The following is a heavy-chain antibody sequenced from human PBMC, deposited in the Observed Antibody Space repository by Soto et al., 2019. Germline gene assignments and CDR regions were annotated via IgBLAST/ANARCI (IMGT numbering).Heavy chain of an antibody. CDR1: GVSFSDYY. V-gene: IGHV4-34*01. CDR2: INYSGRT. CDR3: ARTGHLFDY. Sequence: SETLSLTCAVHGVSFSDYYWSWIRQPPGKGLEWIGEINYSGRTNYNPSLESRVTISVDTSKNQFSLTLSSMTAADTAVYYCARTGHLFDYWGQGISVTVSS. J-gene: IGHJ4*02.